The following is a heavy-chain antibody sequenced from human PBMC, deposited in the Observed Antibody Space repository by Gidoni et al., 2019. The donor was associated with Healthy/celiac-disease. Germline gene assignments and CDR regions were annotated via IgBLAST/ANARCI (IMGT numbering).Heavy chain of an antibody. V-gene: IGHV1-58*01. CDR2: IVVGSGNT. CDR3: AAEGSYYDSSGYFDY. J-gene: IGHJ4*02. D-gene: IGHD3-22*01. Sequence: QMQLVQSGPEVKKPGTSVKVSCKASGFTFTSSAVQWVRQARGQRLEWIGWIVVGSGNTNYAQKFQERVTITRDMSTSTAYMELSSLRSEDTAVYYCAAEGSYYDSSGYFDYWGQGTLVTVSS. CDR1: GFTFTSSA.